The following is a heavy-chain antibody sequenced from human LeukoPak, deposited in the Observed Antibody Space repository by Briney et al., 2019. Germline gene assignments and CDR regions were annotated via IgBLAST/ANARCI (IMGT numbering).Heavy chain of an antibody. CDR1: GYTFSIYG. D-gene: IGHD2-2*01. CDR3: ARDVGPAAIKYYYYMDV. Sequence: PAASVKVSCKASGYTFSIYGFSWVRQAPGQGLEWMGWISAYNGNTNYAQKFQGRVTMTTDTSTSTAHMELRSLRSDDTAVYYCARDVGPAAIKYYYYMDVWGKGTTVTISS. J-gene: IGHJ6*03. CDR2: ISAYNGNT. V-gene: IGHV1-18*01.